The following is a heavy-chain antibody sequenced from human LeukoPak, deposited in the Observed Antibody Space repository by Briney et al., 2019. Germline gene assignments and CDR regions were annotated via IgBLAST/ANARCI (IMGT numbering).Heavy chain of an antibody. CDR1: GFTFADYS. J-gene: IGHJ4*02. V-gene: IGHV3-21*04. CDR3: TKVRSGSSNWALRVFDY. CDR2: ISSSSSYI. Sequence: GGSLRLSCAASGFTFADYSMNWVRQAPGKGLEWVSSISSSSSYIYYADSVKGRFTISRDNARNSLFLQMNSLRAEDTAVYYCTKVRSGSSNWALRVFDYWGQGALVTVSS. D-gene: IGHD4-11*01.